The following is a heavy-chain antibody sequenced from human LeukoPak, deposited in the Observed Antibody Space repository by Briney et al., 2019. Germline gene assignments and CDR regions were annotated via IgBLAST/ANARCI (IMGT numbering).Heavy chain of an antibody. D-gene: IGHD3-10*01. Sequence: GASVKVSCKASGYTFTSYDINWVRQATGQGLEWMGWMNPNSGNTGYAQKFQGRVTMTRNTSISTAYMELSSLRSEDTAVYYCARNGYYGSGSYYYYYYYGMDVWGQGTTVTVSS. V-gene: IGHV1-8*01. CDR3: ARNGYYGSGSYYYYYYYGMDV. J-gene: IGHJ6*02. CDR2: MNPNSGNT. CDR1: GYTFTSYD.